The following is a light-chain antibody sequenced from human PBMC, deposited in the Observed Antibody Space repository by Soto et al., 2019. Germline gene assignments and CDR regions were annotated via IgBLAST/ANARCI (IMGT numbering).Light chain of an antibody. V-gene: IGKV3-11*01. Sequence: EIVLTQSPATLSLSPGERATLSCRASQSVTWYLAWYQQKPGQAPRLLIYDATNGATGIPARFSGSGSGTDFTLTTSRLEPEDFAVYYCQQRTNWLTFGGGTRVEI. CDR2: DAT. CDR1: QSVTWY. CDR3: QQRTNWLT. J-gene: IGKJ4*01.